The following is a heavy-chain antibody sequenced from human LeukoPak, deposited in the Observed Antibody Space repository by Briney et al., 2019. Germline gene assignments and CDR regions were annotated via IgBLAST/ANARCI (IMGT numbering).Heavy chain of an antibody. CDR1: GGTFSSYA. V-gene: IGHV1-69*13. CDR2: IIPIFGTA. Sequence: SVKVSCKASGGTFSSYAISWVRQAPGQGLEWMGGIIPIFGTANYAQKFQGRVTITADESTSTAYMELSSLRSEDTAVYYCAIPSARVSISDIVVVVAAEVPRYFDLWGRGTLVTVSS. D-gene: IGHD2-15*01. CDR3: AIPSARVSISDIVVVVAAEVPRYFDL. J-gene: IGHJ2*01.